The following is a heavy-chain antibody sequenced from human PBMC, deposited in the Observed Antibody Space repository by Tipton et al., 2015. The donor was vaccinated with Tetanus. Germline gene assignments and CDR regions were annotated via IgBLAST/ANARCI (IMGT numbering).Heavy chain of an antibody. CDR1: GGTFSSYA. J-gene: IGHJ3*02. CDR2: IIPIFGTA. CDR3: ARHYSYSSRPPDAFDI. Sequence: QSGAEVKKPGSSVKVSCKASGGTFSSYAISWVRQAPGQGLEWIGGIIPIFGTANYAQKFQGRVTITADKSTSTAYMELSSLRSEDTAVYYCARHYSYSSRPPDAFDIWGQGTMVTVSS. D-gene: IGHD6-19*01. V-gene: IGHV1-69*06.